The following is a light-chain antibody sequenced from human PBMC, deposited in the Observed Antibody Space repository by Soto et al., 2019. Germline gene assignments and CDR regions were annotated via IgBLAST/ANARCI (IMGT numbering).Light chain of an antibody. V-gene: IGKV3-15*01. Sequence: IVVTQSPVTLSVSPGETATLSCRASQNVFNNLAWYQVKSGQAPRLLIYAASTRATGIPIRFSGSGSGTDFSLTINSLQSEDFALYYCQQYNKWLTFGGGTKVEIK. CDR3: QQYNKWLT. CDR2: AAS. J-gene: IGKJ4*01. CDR1: QNVFNN.